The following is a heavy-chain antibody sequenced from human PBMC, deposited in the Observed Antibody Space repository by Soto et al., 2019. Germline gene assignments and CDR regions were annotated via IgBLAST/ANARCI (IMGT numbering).Heavy chain of an antibody. V-gene: IGHV3-21*01. CDR2: ISSSSSYI. J-gene: IGHJ5*02. CDR1: GFTFSSYS. D-gene: IGHD3-16*02. Sequence: PGGSLRLSCAASGFTFSSYSMNWVRQAPGKGLERVSSISSSSSYIYYADSVKGRFTISRDNAKNSLYLQMNSLRAEDTAVYYCARVGRAYYDYIWGSYRTGWFDPWGQGTLVTVSS. CDR3: ARVGRAYYDYIWGSYRTGWFDP.